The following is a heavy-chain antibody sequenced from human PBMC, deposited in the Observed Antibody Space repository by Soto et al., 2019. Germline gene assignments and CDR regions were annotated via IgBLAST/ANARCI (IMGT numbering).Heavy chain of an antibody. V-gene: IGHV3-30*18. D-gene: IGHD3-3*01. CDR3: AKGRDYDFWSGYYCYFDY. J-gene: IGHJ4*02. CDR1: GFSFRNYG. Sequence: QVQLVESGGGVVQPGRSLTLSCAASGFSFRNYGMHWVRQAPGKGLEWVAVISYDGRNKYFADSVKGRFTLSRDNSENTLYLQMISLRAEDAAVYYCAKGRDYDFWSGYYCYFDYWGQGMLVTVSS. CDR2: ISYDGRNK.